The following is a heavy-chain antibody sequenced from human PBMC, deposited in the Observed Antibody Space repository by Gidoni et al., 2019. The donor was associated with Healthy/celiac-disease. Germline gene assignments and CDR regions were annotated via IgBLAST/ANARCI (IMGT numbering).Heavy chain of an antibody. J-gene: IGHJ4*02. CDR3: ARDVYYYDSSGSDYFDY. Sequence: QVQLVESGGGVVQPGRSLRLSCAASGFTFSSYGMHWVRQAPGKGLEWVAVIWYDGSNKYYADSVKGRFTSSRDNSKNTLYLQMNSLRAEDTAVYYCARDVYYYDSSGSDYFDYWGQGTLVTVSS. CDR2: IWYDGSNK. V-gene: IGHV3-33*01. D-gene: IGHD3-22*01. CDR1: GFTFSSYG.